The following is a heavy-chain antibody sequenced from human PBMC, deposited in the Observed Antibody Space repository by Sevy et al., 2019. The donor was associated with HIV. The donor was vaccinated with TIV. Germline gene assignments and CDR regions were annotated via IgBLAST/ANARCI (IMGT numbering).Heavy chain of an antibody. J-gene: IGHJ4*02. V-gene: IGHV2-5*02. Sequence: SGPTLVKPAQTLTLTCSFSGFSLNTSGVGVGWIRLPPGKALGWLALIFWDDEKRYRPPLKNILTITKDTSKNQVVLTMTNMDPVDTATYYCDRFLKGDYTNYFDSWDQGSRVTVSS. D-gene: IGHD4-4*01. CDR1: GFSLNTSGVG. CDR2: IFWDDEK. CDR3: DRFLKGDYTNYFDS.